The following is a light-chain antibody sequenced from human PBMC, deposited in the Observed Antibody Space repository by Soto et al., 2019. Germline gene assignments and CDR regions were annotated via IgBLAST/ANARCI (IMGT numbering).Light chain of an antibody. CDR3: QQYNDWPLT. J-gene: IGKJ1*01. Sequence: EIVMTQSPATLSVSPGGRATLSCRASQSVSSNLGWYQQKPSQAPRLLIYGASTRATGVPARFSGSGSGTEFTLTISSLQSEDFAVYYCQQYNDWPLTFGQGTKVEIK. CDR2: GAS. CDR1: QSVSSN. V-gene: IGKV3-15*01.